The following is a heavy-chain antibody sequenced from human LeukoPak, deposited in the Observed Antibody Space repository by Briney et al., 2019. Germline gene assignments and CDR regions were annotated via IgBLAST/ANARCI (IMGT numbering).Heavy chain of an antibody. J-gene: IGHJ4*02. V-gene: IGHV3-48*04. CDR2: IGRGIT. CDR3: ARDALAGEKPEYFFDY. D-gene: IGHD6-25*01. Sequence: QPGRSLRLSCAASGFTFSSYSMNWVRQAPGKGLEWVSHIGRGITYADSVKGRFTISRDNAKNSVYLQMNGLRAEDTAVYYCARDALAGEKPEYFFDYWGQGTLVTVSS. CDR1: GFTFSSYS.